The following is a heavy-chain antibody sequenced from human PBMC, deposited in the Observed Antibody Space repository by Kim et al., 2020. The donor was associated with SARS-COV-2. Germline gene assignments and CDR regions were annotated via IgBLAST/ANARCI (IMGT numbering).Heavy chain of an antibody. Sequence: GGSRRLSCVATGFTFSDYAINLVRQFPGKGLDGVSTIDTNADRTHYGGSVKGRFTISRDNSKNTLFLQMNSLRVDDTAIYYCVLMLAEHFDFWGQGTLVT. CDR3: VLMLAEHFDF. V-gene: IGHV3-23*05. J-gene: IGHJ4*02. CDR2: IDTNADRT. CDR1: GFTFSDYA. D-gene: IGHD3-16*01.